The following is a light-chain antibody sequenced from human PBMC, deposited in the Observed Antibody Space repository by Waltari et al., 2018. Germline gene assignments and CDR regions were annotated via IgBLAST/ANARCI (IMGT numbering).Light chain of an antibody. CDR3: QQSYSTLPFT. CDR2: AAS. Sequence: DIQMTQSPSSLSASVGARVTIPCRASQSISNYLNWYQQKPGEAPKLLIYAASSLQSGVPSRFSGSGSGTDFALTISSLQPEDFATYYCQQSYSTLPFTFGPGTKVDIK. CDR1: QSISNY. J-gene: IGKJ3*01. V-gene: IGKV1-39*01.